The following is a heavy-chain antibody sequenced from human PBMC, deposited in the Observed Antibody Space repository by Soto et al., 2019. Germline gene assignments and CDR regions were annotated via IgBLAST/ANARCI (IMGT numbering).Heavy chain of an antibody. J-gene: IGHJ4*02. V-gene: IGHV2-5*01. Sequence: SWPTLVNPTQTLTLTCIFSGFSLTSSGVGVGWFRQPPGKALEWLGLIYWNDDDRYRASLHSRLTITKDTSKNQVVLTMTNVDPDDTATYXCAHRPGGSGFRYYFDYWGQGTLVIVSS. CDR3: AHRPGGSGFRYYFDY. CDR2: IYWNDDD. D-gene: IGHD6-19*01. CDR1: GFSLTSSGVG.